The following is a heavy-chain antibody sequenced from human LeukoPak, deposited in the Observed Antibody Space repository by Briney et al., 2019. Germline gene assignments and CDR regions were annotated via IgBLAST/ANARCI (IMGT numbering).Heavy chain of an antibody. D-gene: IGHD2-2*01. CDR1: GYTFTSYG. Sequence: ASVKVSCKASGYTFTSYGISWVRQAPGQGLEWVGWISGDNGDTKYAQNFQGRVTMSTDTSTSTAYMELRSLRSDDTAVYYCARDPHCSSTSCRDYWGQGTLVTVSS. J-gene: IGHJ4*02. CDR3: ARDPHCSSTSCRDY. CDR2: ISGDNGDT. V-gene: IGHV1-18*01.